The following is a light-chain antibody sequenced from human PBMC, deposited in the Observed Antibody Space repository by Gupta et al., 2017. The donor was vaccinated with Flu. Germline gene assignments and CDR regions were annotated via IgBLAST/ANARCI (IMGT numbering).Light chain of an antibody. CDR2: KDI. CDR1: ALPKQY. J-gene: IGLJ1*01. V-gene: IGLV3-25*02. Sequence: SYELTQPPSVSVSPGQTARITCSGDALPKQYAHWYQQKLGQAPVVVIYKDIERPSGIPERFSGSSSGTTLTLTISGVEADDEADYYCQSADSSGSYVFGTGTKVTVL. CDR3: QSADSSGSYV.